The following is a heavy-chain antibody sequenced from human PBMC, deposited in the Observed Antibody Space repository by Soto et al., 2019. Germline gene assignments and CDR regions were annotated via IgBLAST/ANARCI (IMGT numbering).Heavy chain of an antibody. CDR2: ISGSGGST. J-gene: IGHJ5*02. CDR1: GFTFSGDA. V-gene: IGHV3-23*01. CDR3: AKDKVVAATPNWFDP. Sequence: WGSLRLSCAASGFTFSGDAMSWFRQAPGKGLEWVSAISGSGGSTYYADSVKGRFTISRDNSKNTLYLQMNSLRAEDTAVYYCAKDKVVAATPNWFDPWGQGPLVTVSS. D-gene: IGHD2-15*01.